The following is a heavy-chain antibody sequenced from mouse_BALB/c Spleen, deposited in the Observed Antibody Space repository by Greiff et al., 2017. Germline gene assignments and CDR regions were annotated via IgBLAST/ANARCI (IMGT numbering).Heavy chain of an antibody. CDR1: GFTFSDYY. J-gene: IGHJ4*01. D-gene: IGHD2-10*01. CDR3: ARWSYYGNYYYAMDY. CDR2: ISDGGSYT. V-gene: IGHV5-4*02. Sequence: EVKVVESGGGSVKPGGSLKLSCAASGFTFSDYYMYWVRQTPEKRLEWVATISDGGSYTYYPDSVKGRCTLSRDNAKNTLFMQMTSLRSEDTAMYYGARWSYYGNYYYAMDYWGQGTSVTVSS.